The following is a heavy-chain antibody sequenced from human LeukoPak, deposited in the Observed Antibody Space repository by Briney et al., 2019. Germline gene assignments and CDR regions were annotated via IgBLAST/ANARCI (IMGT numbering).Heavy chain of an antibody. Sequence: RASVKVSCKASGYTFTGYYMHWVRQAPGQGLEWMGWINPNSGGTNYAQKFQGRVTMTRDTSISTAYMELSRLRSDDTAVYYCAREGFRQQLVRGWFDPWGQGTLVTVSS. D-gene: IGHD6-13*01. V-gene: IGHV1-2*02. CDR1: GYTFTGYY. CDR2: INPNSGGT. CDR3: AREGFRQQLVRGWFDP. J-gene: IGHJ5*02.